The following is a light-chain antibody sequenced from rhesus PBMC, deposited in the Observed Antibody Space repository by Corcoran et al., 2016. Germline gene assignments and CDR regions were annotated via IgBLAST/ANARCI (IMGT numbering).Light chain of an antibody. V-gene: IGKV3-42*03. CDR3: QQYSNWPFT. CDR1: QSVSSS. Sequence: EIVLTQSPATLSLSPGERATLSCRASQSVSSSLAWYQQRPEQAPRLLIYGTSNRATGIPDRFSGSGSWTAFTLTISSLEPEDFAVYYCQQYSNWPFTFGPGTKLDIK. J-gene: IGKJ3*01. CDR2: GTS.